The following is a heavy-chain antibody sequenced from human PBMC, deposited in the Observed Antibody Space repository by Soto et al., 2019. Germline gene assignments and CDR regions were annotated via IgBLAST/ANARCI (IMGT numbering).Heavy chain of an antibody. V-gene: IGHV4-30-2*01. CDR3: ARAGGLGAVAVDY. CDR2: IYHSGST. CDR1: GGYISSGGYS. J-gene: IGHJ4*02. Sequence: SETLSLTCAVSGGYISSGGYSWNWIRQPPGKGLEWIGYIYHSGSTYYNPSLKSRVTISVDRSKNQFSLKLSSVTAADTAVYYCARAGGLGAVAVDYWGQGTLVTVSS. D-gene: IGHD6-19*01.